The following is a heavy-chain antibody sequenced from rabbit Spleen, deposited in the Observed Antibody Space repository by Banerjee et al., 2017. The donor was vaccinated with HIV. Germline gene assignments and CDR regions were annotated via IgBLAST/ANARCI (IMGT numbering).Heavy chain of an antibody. D-gene: IGHD7-1*01. V-gene: IGHV1S7*01. Sequence: QLEESGGGLVKPEGSLTLTCKASGVSLNDKDVMFWVRQAPGKGLEWIACINTATGSTYYTGWVNGRFTISSHNAQNTLYLQLNSLTAADTATYFCTRGADMWYTYFILWGQGTMVSVS. CDR2: INTATGST. CDR1: GVSLNDKD. J-gene: IGHJ4*01. CDR3: TRGADMWYTYFIL.